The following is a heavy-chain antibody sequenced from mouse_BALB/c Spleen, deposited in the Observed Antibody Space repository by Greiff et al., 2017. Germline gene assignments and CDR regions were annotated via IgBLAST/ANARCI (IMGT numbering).Heavy chain of an antibody. Sequence: EVKLVESGGGLVQPGGSLRLSCATSGFTFTDYYMSWVRQPPGKALEWLGFIRNKANGYTTEYSASVKGRFTISRDNSQSILYLQMNTLRAEDSATYYCARDKEYGNSFAYWGQGTLVTVSA. CDR3: ARDKEYGNSFAY. V-gene: IGHV7-3*02. D-gene: IGHD2-10*02. CDR2: IRNKANGYTT. CDR1: GFTFTDYY. J-gene: IGHJ3*01.